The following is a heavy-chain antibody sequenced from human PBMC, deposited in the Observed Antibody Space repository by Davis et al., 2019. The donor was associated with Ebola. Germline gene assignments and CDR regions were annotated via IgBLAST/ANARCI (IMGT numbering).Heavy chain of an antibody. D-gene: IGHD5-12*01. V-gene: IGHV1-46*03. CDR2: INPNDGRT. Sequence: ASVKVSCKPSGGSFSSSAPNWVRQAPGQGLEWMGMINPNDGRTIYAQKFQGRVTVTRDTSTTTVYMDLSSLRSKDTALYYCTTPGGQDSGYDVFDIWGQGTMVTVSS. CDR3: TTPGGQDSGYDVFDI. CDR1: GGSFSSSA. J-gene: IGHJ3*02.